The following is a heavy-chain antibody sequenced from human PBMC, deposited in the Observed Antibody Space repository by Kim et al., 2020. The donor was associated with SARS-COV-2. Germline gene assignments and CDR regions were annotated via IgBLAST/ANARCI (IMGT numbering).Heavy chain of an antibody. D-gene: IGHD3-3*01. Sequence: ASVKVSCKVSGYTLTELSMHWVRQAPGKGLEWMGGFEPEDGETIYAQKSQGRVTMTEDTSTDTAYMELSSLRSEDTAVYYCATGQEWFRHYGMDVWGQGTTVTVSS. CDR1: GYTLTELS. CDR3: ATGQEWFRHYGMDV. CDR2: FEPEDGET. V-gene: IGHV1-24*01. J-gene: IGHJ6*02.